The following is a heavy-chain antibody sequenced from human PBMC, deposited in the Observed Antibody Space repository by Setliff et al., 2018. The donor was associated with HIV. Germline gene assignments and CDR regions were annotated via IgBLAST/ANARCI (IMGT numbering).Heavy chain of an antibody. V-gene: IGHV4-4*07. Sequence: PSLTCSVSGGSITNFYWHWIRQTAGMRLEWIGRVHSNGDPNYSPSLKSRVTMSVDTSQSHVSLKLTSVTAADTAVYYCARSYCVGSNCRYGLYYFDFWGQGALVTVSS. CDR2: VHSNGDP. D-gene: IGHD2-15*01. CDR1: GGSITNFY. J-gene: IGHJ4*02. CDR3: ARSYCVGSNCRYGLYYFDF.